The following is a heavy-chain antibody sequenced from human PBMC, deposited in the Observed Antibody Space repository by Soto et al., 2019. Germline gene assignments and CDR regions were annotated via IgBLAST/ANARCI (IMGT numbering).Heavy chain of an antibody. CDR1: GYTFTSYD. Sequence: ASVKVSCKASGYTFTSYDISWVRQATGQVLEWMGWMNPNSGNTGYAQKFQGRVTMTRNTSISTAYMELSSLRSEDTAVYYCARGQLTIFGVVIHYYYYGMDVWGQGTTVTVSS. CDR3: ARGQLTIFGVVIHYYYYGMDV. V-gene: IGHV1-8*02. D-gene: IGHD3-3*01. CDR2: MNPNSGNT. J-gene: IGHJ6*02.